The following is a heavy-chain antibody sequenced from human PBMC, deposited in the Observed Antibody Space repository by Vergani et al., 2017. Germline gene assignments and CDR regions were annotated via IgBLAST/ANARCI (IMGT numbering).Heavy chain of an antibody. J-gene: IGHJ4*01. CDR1: GESITRHSYY. D-gene: IGHD1-26*01. CDR2: IYVDGST. CDR3: VRGRYSGSSSPYYDL. V-gene: IGHV4-61*02. Sequence: QVQLLESGPGLVQPSQTLSLTCSVSGESITRHSYYWTWIRQPAGKPLEWVGHIYVDGSTNYNPSLKSRVSISLDTSKNQLSLRLTSVTAADTAVFYCVRGRYSGSSSPYYDLWGHGTLVRVSS.